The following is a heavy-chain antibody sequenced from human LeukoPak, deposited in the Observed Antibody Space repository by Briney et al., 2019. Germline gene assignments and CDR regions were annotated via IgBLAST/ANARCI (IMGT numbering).Heavy chain of an antibody. J-gene: IGHJ5*02. CDR1: GADFNTHI. Sequence: SVKVSCKASGADFNTHIINWVRQAPGQGLEWMGRIIPMRNLANYAHKFQDRVIITADKSRRTAYMELSSLTSDDTAVYYCARGKYCSGGECYSVRTSYDGFDPWGQGTVVSVSS. CDR2: IIPMRNLA. CDR3: ARGKYCSGGECYSVRTSYDGFDP. V-gene: IGHV1-69*02. D-gene: IGHD2-15*01.